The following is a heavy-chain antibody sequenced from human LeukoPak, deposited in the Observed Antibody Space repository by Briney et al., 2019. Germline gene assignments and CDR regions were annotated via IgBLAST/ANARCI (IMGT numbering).Heavy chain of an antibody. V-gene: IGHV4-59*01. CDR2: IYYSGST. CDR1: GGSISSYY. Sequence: SETLSLTCTVSGGSISSYYWSWIRQPPGKGLEWIGYIYYSGSTNYNPSLKSRVTISIDTSRNQVSLKLDSVTAADTAVYYCARGRSRNYYGSGSFGYWGQGTLVTVSS. CDR3: ARGRSRNYYGSGSFGY. J-gene: IGHJ4*02. D-gene: IGHD3-10*01.